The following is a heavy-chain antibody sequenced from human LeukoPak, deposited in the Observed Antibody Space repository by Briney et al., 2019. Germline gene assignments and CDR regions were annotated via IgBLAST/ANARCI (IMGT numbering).Heavy chain of an antibody. Sequence: GGSLRLSCAASGFTFSTYWMTWVRQAPGKGLEWVANIKQDGSEKYYVDSVRGRFTISRDNAKNSRYLQMNSLRAEDTAVYYCARDSGATIDYWGPGTLVTVSS. D-gene: IGHD1-26*01. V-gene: IGHV3-7*01. CDR1: GFTFSTYW. J-gene: IGHJ4*02. CDR2: IKQDGSEK. CDR3: ARDSGATIDY.